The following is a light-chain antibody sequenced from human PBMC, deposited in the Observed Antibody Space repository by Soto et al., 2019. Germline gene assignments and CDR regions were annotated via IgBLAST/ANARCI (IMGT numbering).Light chain of an antibody. CDR3: QISYSFPAGT. J-gene: IGKJ4*01. CDR2: AAS. V-gene: IGKV1-39*01. Sequence: DIQMTQSPSSLSASVGDRVTITCRASQTIGPYLNWYQQKPGEAPKLLIYAASSLQSGVPSRFSGSGSWKEFTLPIRSLPPGDFGTYLRQISYSFPAGTFGGGTKVEIK. CDR1: QTIGPY.